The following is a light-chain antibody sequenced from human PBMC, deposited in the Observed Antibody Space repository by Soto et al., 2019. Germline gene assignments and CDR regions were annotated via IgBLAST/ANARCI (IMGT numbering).Light chain of an antibody. CDR3: QHRSNWPQT. V-gene: IGKV3-11*02. Sequence: EIVLTQSPATLSLSPGERATLSCRASQSGSNSIAWYQQKPGQAPRLLIYDASNRAAGTPARFSGSGSGRDFTLTISSLEPEDFAVYYCQHRSNWPQTFGQGTKVEIK. J-gene: IGKJ1*01. CDR2: DAS. CDR1: QSGSNS.